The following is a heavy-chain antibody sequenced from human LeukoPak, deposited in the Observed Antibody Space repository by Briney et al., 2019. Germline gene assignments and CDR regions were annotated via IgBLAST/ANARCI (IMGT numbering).Heavy chain of an antibody. CDR3: AKDEYSGYSYYFDY. J-gene: IGHJ4*02. V-gene: IGHV3-33*06. CDR1: GFTFSSYG. CDR2: IWYDGTNK. D-gene: IGHD5-12*01. Sequence: GGSLRLSCAASGFTFSSYGMHWVRQAPGKGLEWVADIWYDGTNKYYADSVKGRFTISRDNSKNTLYLEMNSLRAEDTAVYYCAKDEYSGYSYYFDYWGQGVLVTVSS.